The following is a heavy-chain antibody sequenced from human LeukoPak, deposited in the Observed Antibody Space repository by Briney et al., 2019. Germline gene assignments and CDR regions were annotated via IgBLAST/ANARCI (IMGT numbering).Heavy chain of an antibody. J-gene: IGHJ6*03. CDR2: ISYDGSNK. Sequence: GGSLRLSCAASGFIFSSYEMNWVRQAPGKGLEWVAVISYDGSNKYYADSVKGRFTISRDNSKNTLYLQMNSLRAEDTAVYYCAREGSSSRAYYYYYMDVWGKGTTVTVSS. CDR3: AREGSSSRAYYYYYMDV. V-gene: IGHV3-30*04. CDR1: GFIFSSYE. D-gene: IGHD6-13*01.